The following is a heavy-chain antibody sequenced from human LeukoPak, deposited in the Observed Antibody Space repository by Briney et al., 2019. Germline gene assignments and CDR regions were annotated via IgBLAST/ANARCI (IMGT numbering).Heavy chain of an antibody. CDR3: ARGGSTGTNLNWVDP. CDR1: GGSISSYY. D-gene: IGHD1-1*01. V-gene: IGHV4-59*01. J-gene: IGHJ5*02. CDR2: IYYSGST. Sequence: SETLSLTCTVSGGSISSYYWSWIRQPPGKGLEWFGYIYYSGSTNYNPSLKSRVTISVDTSKNQFSLKLSSVTAADTAVYYCARGGSTGTNLNWVDPWGQGTLVTVSS.